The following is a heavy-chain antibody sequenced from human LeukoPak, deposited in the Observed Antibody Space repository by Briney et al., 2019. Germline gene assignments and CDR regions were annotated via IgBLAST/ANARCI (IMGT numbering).Heavy chain of an antibody. Sequence: GGSLRLSCAASGFTFSSYWMSWVRQAPGKGLEWVANIKQDGSEKYYVYSVKGRFTISRDNAKNSLYLQMNSLRAEDTAVYYCARVAAPGDPEYFQHWGQGTLVTVSS. CDR2: IKQDGSEK. V-gene: IGHV3-7*01. CDR3: ARVAAPGDPEYFQH. J-gene: IGHJ1*01. CDR1: GFTFSSYW. D-gene: IGHD6-6*01.